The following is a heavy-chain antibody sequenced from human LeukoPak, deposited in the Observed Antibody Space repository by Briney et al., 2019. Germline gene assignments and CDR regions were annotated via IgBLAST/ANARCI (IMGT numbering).Heavy chain of an antibody. J-gene: IGHJ4*02. CDR1: GFTFSSYE. D-gene: IGHD3-10*01. CDR3: ARAGYYFDY. Sequence: LAGGSPRLSCAASGFTFSSYEMNWVRQAPGKGLEWVSYISSSGSTIYYADSVKGRFTISRDNAKNSLYLQMNSLRAEDTAVYCCARAGYYFDYWGQGTLVTVSS. CDR2: ISSSGSTI. V-gene: IGHV3-48*03.